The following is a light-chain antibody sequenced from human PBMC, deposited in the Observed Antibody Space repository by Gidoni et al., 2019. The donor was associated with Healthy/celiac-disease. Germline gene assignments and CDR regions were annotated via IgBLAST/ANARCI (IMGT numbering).Light chain of an antibody. Sequence: QSALTQPASVSGTPGQSITLSCTGTSSDIGSYNYVSWYQQHPGKAPKVLIYEVSTRPSGVSNRFSGSKSGNTASLTISGLQAEDEADYYCSSYTSSSTIFGGGTKLTVL. CDR1: SSDIGSYNY. J-gene: IGLJ2*01. CDR2: EVS. CDR3: SSYTSSSTI. V-gene: IGLV2-14*01.